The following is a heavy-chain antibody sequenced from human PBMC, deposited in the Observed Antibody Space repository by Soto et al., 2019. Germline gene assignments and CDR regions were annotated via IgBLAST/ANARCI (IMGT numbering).Heavy chain of an antibody. D-gene: IGHD2-15*01. CDR2: IYYSGST. Sequence: SETLSLTCTVSGGSISSSSYYWGWIRQPPGKGLEWIGSIYYSGSTYYNPSLKSRVTISVDTSKNQFSLKLSSVTAADTAVYYCARPYCSGGSCYRNVNWFDPWGQGTLVTVSS. J-gene: IGHJ5*02. CDR1: GGSISSSSYY. CDR3: ARPYCSGGSCYRNVNWFDP. V-gene: IGHV4-39*01.